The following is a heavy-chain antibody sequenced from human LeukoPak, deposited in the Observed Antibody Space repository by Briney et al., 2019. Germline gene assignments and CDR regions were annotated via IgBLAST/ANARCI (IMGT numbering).Heavy chain of an antibody. CDR2: IYSGGST. V-gene: IGHV3-53*01. CDR1: GFTVSSNY. CDR3: ARSNDAFDI. J-gene: IGHJ3*02. Sequence: TGGSLRLSCAASGFTVSSNYMTWVRQAPGKGLEWVSIIYSGGSTFYADSVKGRFTISRDNSKNTLHLQMNSLRAEDTAVYYCARSNDAFDIWGQGTMVTVSS. D-gene: IGHD5/OR15-5a*01.